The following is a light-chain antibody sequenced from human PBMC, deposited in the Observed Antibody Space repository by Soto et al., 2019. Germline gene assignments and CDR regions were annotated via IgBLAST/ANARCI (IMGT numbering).Light chain of an antibody. CDR1: SSDVGGYNY. CDR3: SSYTSSSTLEGV. J-gene: IGLJ1*01. V-gene: IGLV2-14*01. CDR2: DVS. Sequence: QSVLTQPASVSGSPGQSITISCTGTSSDVGGYNYVSWYQQHPGKAPKLMIYDVSNQPSGVSNRFSGSKSGNTASLTISGLQAEDEADYYCSSYTSSSTLEGVFGTGTKLTVL.